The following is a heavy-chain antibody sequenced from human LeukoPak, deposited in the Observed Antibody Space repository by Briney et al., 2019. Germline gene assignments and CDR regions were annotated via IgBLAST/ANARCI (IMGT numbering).Heavy chain of an antibody. V-gene: IGHV4-59*01. CDR1: GGSINTYY. CDR2: ISHSGTT. Sequence: PSETLSLTCTVSGGSINTYYWNWIRQPPGKRLEWIGFISHSGTTNYNPSLKCRVTMSVDTSKNQFTLNLSSVTAADTAVYYCARVWGGYSGSDYWGQGTLVTVSS. J-gene: IGHJ4*02. CDR3: ARVWGGYSGSDY. D-gene: IGHD5-12*01.